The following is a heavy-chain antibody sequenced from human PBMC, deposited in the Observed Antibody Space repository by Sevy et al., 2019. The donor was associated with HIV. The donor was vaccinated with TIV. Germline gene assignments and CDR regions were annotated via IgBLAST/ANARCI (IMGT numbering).Heavy chain of an antibody. Sequence: GGSLRLSCAASGFTFSSYAMSWVRQAPGKGLEWVSAISGSGGSTYYADSVKGRFTISRDNSKTTLYLERNSLRAEETAVYYCAKDYRLLVVAVDFDYWGQGTLVTVSS. J-gene: IGHJ4*02. CDR3: AKDYRLLVVAVDFDY. V-gene: IGHV3-23*01. CDR1: GFTFSSYA. CDR2: ISGSGGST. D-gene: IGHD2-15*01.